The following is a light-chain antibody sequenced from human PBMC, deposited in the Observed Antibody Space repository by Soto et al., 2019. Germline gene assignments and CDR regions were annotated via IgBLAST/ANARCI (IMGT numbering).Light chain of an antibody. J-gene: IGLJ1*01. CDR3: ATWDDSLNGRV. Sequence: SVLTQPRSASGPPGQSVAISCSVSSSNIGINTVDWYQQLPGTAPKLLIYSNSQRPSGVPDRFSGSKSGTSASLAISGLQSEDEADYFCATWDDSLNGRVFGTGTKVTVL. CDR2: SNS. CDR1: SSNIGINT. V-gene: IGLV1-44*01.